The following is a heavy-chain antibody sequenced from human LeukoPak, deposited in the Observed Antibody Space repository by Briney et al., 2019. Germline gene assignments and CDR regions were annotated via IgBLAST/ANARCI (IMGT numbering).Heavy chain of an antibody. CDR3: ARDRGNYLLPY. D-gene: IGHD1-26*01. CDR1: GYTFTGYA. Sequence: ASVKVSCKASGYTFTGYAILWVRQAPGQKLEWMGWISAGNGNTRYSQKFQDRVIITRDTPASTVYMELSSLRSEDTAVFYCARDRGNYLLPYWGQGTLVTVPS. V-gene: IGHV1-3*01. CDR2: ISAGNGNT. J-gene: IGHJ4*02.